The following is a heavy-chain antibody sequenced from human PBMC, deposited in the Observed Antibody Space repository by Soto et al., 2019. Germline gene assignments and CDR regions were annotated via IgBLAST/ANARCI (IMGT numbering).Heavy chain of an antibody. J-gene: IGHJ4*02. V-gene: IGHV1-3*05. D-gene: IGHD2-21*02. CDR3: ARSIVVVTALDY. CDR2: INAGNGNT. Sequence: QVQLVQSGAEEKKPGASVKVSCKASGYTFTSYAMHWVRQAPGQRLEWMGWINAGNGNTKYSQKFQGRVTITRDTSASTAYMELSSLRSEDTAVYYCARSIVVVTALDYWGQGTLVTVDS. CDR1: GYTFTSYA.